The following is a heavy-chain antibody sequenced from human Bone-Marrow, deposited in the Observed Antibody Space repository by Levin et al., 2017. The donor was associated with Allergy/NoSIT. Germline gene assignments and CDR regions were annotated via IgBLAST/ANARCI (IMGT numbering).Heavy chain of an antibody. V-gene: IGHV3-9*01. J-gene: IGHJ5*02. CDR2: ISWNGGSI. Sequence: GGSLRLSCVASGFNFDDFVMHWVRQAPGKGLEWVSGISWNGGSIGYAASVKGRFTISRDNAKKSPHLEMNELRVEDTGWYYCGKGSGDSVLLSPPGFDRRCQGTLVTVSS. CDR1: GFNFDDFV. D-gene: IGHD3-16*02. CDR3: GKGSGDSVLLSPPGFDR.